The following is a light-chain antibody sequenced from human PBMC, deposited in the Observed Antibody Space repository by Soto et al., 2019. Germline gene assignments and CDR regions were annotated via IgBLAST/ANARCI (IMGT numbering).Light chain of an antibody. V-gene: IGKV3-15*01. CDR3: QQSYSTLFT. Sequence: EIVLTQSPATLSVSPGEGTTLSCRASQSVGNNLAWYQQKPGQAPRLLIYGAYTRATGIPARFSGSGSGTDFTLTISSLQPEDLATYYCQQSYSTLFTFGQGTRLEIK. J-gene: IGKJ5*01. CDR1: QSVGNN. CDR2: GAY.